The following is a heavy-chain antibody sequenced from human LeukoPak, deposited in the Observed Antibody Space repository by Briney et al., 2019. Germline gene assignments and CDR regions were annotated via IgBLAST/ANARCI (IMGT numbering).Heavy chain of an antibody. CDR1: GFSLTTTGMR. CDR2: IEGDDDK. Sequence: SGPALVKPTQTLTLTCTFSGFSLTTTGMRVSWIRQPPGKALEWLARIEGDDDKFYSTSLRTRLTISKDTSRNQVVLRMTNMDPVDTATYYCALSGPLDYWGQGTLVTVSS. CDR3: ALSGPLDY. D-gene: IGHD1-26*01. J-gene: IGHJ4*02. V-gene: IGHV2-70*04.